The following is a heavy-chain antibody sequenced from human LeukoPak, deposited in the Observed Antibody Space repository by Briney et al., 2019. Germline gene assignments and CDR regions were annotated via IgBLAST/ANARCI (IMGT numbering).Heavy chain of an antibody. V-gene: IGHV3-30*04. J-gene: IGHJ4*02. CDR3: AELQLEAHPRFLFDY. Sequence: GSLRLSCAASGFTFSSYAMHWVRQAPGKGLEWVAVISYDGSNKYYADSVKGRFTISRDNSKNTLYLQMNSLRAEDTAVYYCAELQLEAHPRFLFDYWGQGTLVTVSS. D-gene: IGHD1-1*01. CDR2: ISYDGSNK. CDR1: GFTFSSYA.